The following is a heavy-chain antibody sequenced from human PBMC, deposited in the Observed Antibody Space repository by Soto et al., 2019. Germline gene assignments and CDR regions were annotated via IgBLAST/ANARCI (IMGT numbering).Heavy chain of an antibody. CDR1: GYTFTSYD. Sequence: QVQLVQSGAEVKKPGASVKVSCKASGYTFTSYDINWVRQATGQGLEWMGWMNPNSGNTGYAQKFQGRVTMTRNTSISTAYMELSSLRSEDMVVYYCARERSAAGTGWFDPWGQGTLVTVSS. J-gene: IGHJ5*02. V-gene: IGHV1-8*01. D-gene: IGHD6-13*01. CDR3: ARERSAAGTGWFDP. CDR2: MNPNSGNT.